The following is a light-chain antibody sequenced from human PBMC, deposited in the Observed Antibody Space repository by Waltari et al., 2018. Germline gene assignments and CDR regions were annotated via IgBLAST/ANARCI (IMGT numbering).Light chain of an antibody. Sequence: IDMTQSPSSLSASVGDRITVTCRASQDIGNVLAWYQQTPGKRPKRLIYAASTLQAGVPSRFSGSGSGTDFTLTVSNLQPEDVATYYCQKYNTYPYTFGPGTKVDI. CDR3: QKYNTYPYT. V-gene: IGKV1-27*01. J-gene: IGKJ3*01. CDR2: AAS. CDR1: QDIGNV.